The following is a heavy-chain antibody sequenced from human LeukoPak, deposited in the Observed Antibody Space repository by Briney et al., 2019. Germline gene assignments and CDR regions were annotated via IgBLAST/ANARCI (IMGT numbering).Heavy chain of an antibody. V-gene: IGHV3-48*03. CDR2: ISSSGSTI. CDR1: GFTFSSYE. D-gene: IGHD6-19*01. Sequence: PGGSLRLSCAASGFTFSSYEMNWVRQAPGKGLEWVSYISSSGSTIYYADSVKGRFTISRDNAKNSLYLKMNSLRAEDTAVYYCARDRPIYSSGWFYYFDYWGQGTLVTVSS. J-gene: IGHJ4*02. CDR3: ARDRPIYSSGWFYYFDY.